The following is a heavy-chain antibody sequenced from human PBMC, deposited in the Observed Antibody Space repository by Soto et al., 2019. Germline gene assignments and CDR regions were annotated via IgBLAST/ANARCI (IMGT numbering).Heavy chain of an antibody. V-gene: IGHV1-69*06. D-gene: IGHD3-22*01. J-gene: IGHJ4*02. Sequence: GPSVKVSCKASGGTFSSYAISWVRQAPGQGLEWMGGIIPIFGTANYAQKFQGRVTITADKSTSTAYMELSSLRSEDTAVYYCARARYDSSGYYYFDYWGQGTLVTVSS. CDR2: IIPIFGTA. CDR3: ARARYDSSGYYYFDY. CDR1: GGTFSSYA.